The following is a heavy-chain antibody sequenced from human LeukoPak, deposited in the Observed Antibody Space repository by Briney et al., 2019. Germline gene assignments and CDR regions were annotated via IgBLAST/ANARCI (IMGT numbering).Heavy chain of an antibody. CDR2: IRSKAYGGTT. D-gene: IGHD7-27*01. CDR3: TRSNWGSAYYFDY. J-gene: IGHJ4*02. CDR1: GFTFSSYA. Sequence: PGGSLRLSCAASGFTFSSYAMSWVRQAPGKGLEWVGFIRSKAYGGTTEYAASVKGRFTISRDDSKSIAYLQMNSLKTEDTAVYYCTRSNWGSAYYFDYWGQGTLVTVSS. V-gene: IGHV3-49*04.